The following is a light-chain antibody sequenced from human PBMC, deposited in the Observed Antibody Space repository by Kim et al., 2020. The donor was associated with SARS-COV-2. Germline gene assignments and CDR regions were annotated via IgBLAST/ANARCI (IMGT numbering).Light chain of an antibody. J-gene: IGKJ1*01. V-gene: IGKV1-39*01. Sequence: DIQMTQSPSSLSASVGDRVTITCRASQSISMYLNWYQHKPGKAPNLLIYAASNLQSGVPLRFSGSGSATDFTLTINSLEPEDFATYYCQQSYSSPYTFGQGTSV. CDR1: QSISMY. CDR2: AAS. CDR3: QQSYSSPYT.